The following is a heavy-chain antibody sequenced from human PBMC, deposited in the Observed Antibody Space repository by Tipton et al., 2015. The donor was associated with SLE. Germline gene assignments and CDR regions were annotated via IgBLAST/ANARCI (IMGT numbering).Heavy chain of an antibody. CDR2: IYTSGST. Sequence: TLSLTCTVSGGSISSYYWSWIRQPAGKGLGWIGRIYTSGSTNYNPPLKSRVTLSVDTSKSQFSLKLSSVTAADTAVYYCARGHSSSARYFDYWGQGTLVTVSS. D-gene: IGHD6-6*01. J-gene: IGHJ4*02. CDR1: GGSISSYY. CDR3: ARGHSSSARYFDY. V-gene: IGHV4-4*07.